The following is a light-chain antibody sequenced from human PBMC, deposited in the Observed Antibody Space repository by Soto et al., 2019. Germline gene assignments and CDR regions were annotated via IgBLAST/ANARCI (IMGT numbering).Light chain of an antibody. CDR1: NSDVGGYNY. Sequence: QSALTQPASVSGSPGQSITISCTGTNSDVGGYNYVSWYQHHPGKAPKLMIYDVSNPPSGVSSRFSGSKSGNTASLIISGLQAEDEADYYCSSYASSSPRVFGGGTKLTVL. CDR2: DVS. V-gene: IGLV2-14*03. CDR3: SSYASSSPRV. J-gene: IGLJ3*02.